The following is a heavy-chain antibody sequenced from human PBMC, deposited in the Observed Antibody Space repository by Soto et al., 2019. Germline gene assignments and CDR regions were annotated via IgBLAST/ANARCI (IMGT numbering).Heavy chain of an antibody. CDR3: ARESGYSSSWRTHYYGMDV. CDR2: INHSGST. D-gene: IGHD6-13*01. Sequence: SETLSLTCAVYGGSCSGYYWSWIRQPPGKGLEWIGEINHSGSTNYNPSLKSRVTISVDTSKNQFSLKLSSVTAADTAVYHCARESGYSSSWRTHYYGMDVWGQGTTVTVSS. J-gene: IGHJ6*02. V-gene: IGHV4-34*01. CDR1: GGSCSGYY.